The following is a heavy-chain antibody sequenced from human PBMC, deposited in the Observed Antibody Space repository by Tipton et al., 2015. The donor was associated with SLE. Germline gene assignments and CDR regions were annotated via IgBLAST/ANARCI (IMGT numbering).Heavy chain of an antibody. J-gene: IGHJ3*02. Sequence: QVQLVQSGAEVKKPGASVKVSCKASGYTFTSYDINWVRQATGQGLEWMGWMNPNSGNTGYAQKFQGRVTMTRNTSISTAYMELSSLRSEDTAVYYCARSLREGLWFGDTGGAFDIWGQGTMVTVSS. V-gene: IGHV1-8*01. CDR3: ARSLREGLWFGDTGGAFDI. D-gene: IGHD3-10*01. CDR1: GYTFTSYD. CDR2: MNPNSGNT.